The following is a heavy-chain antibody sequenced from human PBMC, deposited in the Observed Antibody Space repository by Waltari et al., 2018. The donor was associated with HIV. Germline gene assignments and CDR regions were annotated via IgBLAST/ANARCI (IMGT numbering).Heavy chain of an antibody. J-gene: IGHJ4*02. Sequence: QEQVVESGGGLVKPGGSLRLSCVASGFSFRDFYMTWIRQAPGRGLEWVSYISTSGRTMYYADSVKGRFTISRDNAKNSLYLQMNSLRAEDTAVYYCARVGSYYKWGYFDYWGQGTLVTVSS. D-gene: IGHD3-10*01. CDR3: ARVGSYYKWGYFDY. CDR1: GFSFRDFY. V-gene: IGHV3-11*01. CDR2: ISTSGRTM.